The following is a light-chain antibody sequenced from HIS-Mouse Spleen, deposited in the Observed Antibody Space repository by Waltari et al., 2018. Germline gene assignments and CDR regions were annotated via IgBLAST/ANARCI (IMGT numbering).Light chain of an antibody. Sequence: DIVMTQSPDSLAVSLGERATINCKSSQSVLYSSNNKNYLGWYQQKPGHPPKLLIYWASTRESGVPDRFSGSGSGTDFTLTISSLQAEDVAVYYCQQYYSTPPYTFGQGTKLEIK. V-gene: IGKV4-1*01. CDR2: WAS. CDR3: QQYYSTPPYT. J-gene: IGKJ2*01. CDR1: QSVLYSSNNKNY.